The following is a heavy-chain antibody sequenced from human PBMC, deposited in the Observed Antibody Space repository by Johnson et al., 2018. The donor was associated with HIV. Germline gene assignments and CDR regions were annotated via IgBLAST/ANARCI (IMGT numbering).Heavy chain of an antibody. CDR1: GFSISSNY. D-gene: IGHD3-3*01. CDR3: ALTESRFLEWLFRAFDI. CDR2: ISWNSGSI. Sequence: VQLVESGGGLVQPGGSLRLSCAASGFSISSNYMSWIRQAPGKGLEWVSGISWNSGSIGYADSVKGRFTISRDNAKNSLYLQMNSLRADDTAIYYCALTESRFLEWLFRAFDIWGQGTMVTVSS. V-gene: IGHV3-9*01. J-gene: IGHJ3*02.